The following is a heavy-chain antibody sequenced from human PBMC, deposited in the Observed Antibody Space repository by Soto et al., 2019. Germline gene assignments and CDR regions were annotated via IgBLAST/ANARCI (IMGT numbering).Heavy chain of an antibody. CDR1: GGIFSSYT. Sequence: QVQLVQSGAEVKMPGSSVKVSCKASGGIFSSYTLSWVRQAPGQGLEWMGRIIPINGMTNYAQNYQGRVTIIADKSTSTAYMQLSSLRSEDTAVYYCATTPVAAPAHKYFQHWGQGTLVTVSS. D-gene: IGHD2-15*01. CDR2: IIPINGMT. V-gene: IGHV1-69*02. CDR3: ATTPVAAPAHKYFQH. J-gene: IGHJ1*01.